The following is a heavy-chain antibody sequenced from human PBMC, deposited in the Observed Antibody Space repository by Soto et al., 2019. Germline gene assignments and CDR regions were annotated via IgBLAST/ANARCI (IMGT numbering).Heavy chain of an antibody. Sequence: SETLSLTCAVYGGSFSGYYWSWIRQPPGKGLEWIGEINHSGSTNYNPSLKSRVTISVDTSKNQFSLKLSSVTAADTAVYYCARLVGQWLYYYYGMDVWGQGTTVTVSS. CDR3: ARLVGQWLYYYYGMDV. CDR2: INHSGST. D-gene: IGHD6-19*01. CDR1: GGSFSGYY. V-gene: IGHV4-34*01. J-gene: IGHJ6*02.